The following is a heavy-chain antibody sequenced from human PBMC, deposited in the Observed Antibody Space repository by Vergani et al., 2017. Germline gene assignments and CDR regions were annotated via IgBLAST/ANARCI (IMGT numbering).Heavy chain of an antibody. CDR1: GGSFSGYY. D-gene: IGHD3-3*01. CDR3: ARSLRFLEWFIDI. CDR2: IYTSGST. V-gene: IGHV4-59*10. Sequence: QVQLQQWGAGLLKPSETLSLTCAVYGGSFSGYYWSWIRQPPGKGLEWIGRIYTSGSTNYNPSLKSRVTISVDTSKNQFSLKLSSVTAADTAVYYCARSLRFLEWFIDIWGQGTMVTVSS. J-gene: IGHJ3*02.